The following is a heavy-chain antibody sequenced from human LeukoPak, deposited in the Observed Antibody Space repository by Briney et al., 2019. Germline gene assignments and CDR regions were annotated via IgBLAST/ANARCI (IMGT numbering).Heavy chain of an antibody. Sequence: PGGSLRLSCAASGFTFSSYSMNWVRQAPGQGLEWVSSIRRSGTYVYYADSVKGRFTISLDNAQNSLSLQMNSLRADDAAVYYCARASSKQLAGYLPDGFDIWGQGTMVTVSS. CDR2: IRRSGTYV. V-gene: IGHV3-21*01. CDR3: ARASSKQLAGYLPDGFDI. J-gene: IGHJ3*02. CDR1: GFTFSSYS. D-gene: IGHD3-9*01.